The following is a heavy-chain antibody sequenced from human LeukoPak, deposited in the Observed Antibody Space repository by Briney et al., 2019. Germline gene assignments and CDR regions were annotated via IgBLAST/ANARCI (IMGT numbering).Heavy chain of an antibody. D-gene: IGHD3-10*01. CDR3: ARDDYRGVTNFDP. J-gene: IGHJ5*02. Sequence: SETLSLTCTVSGGSISPYFWSWIRQPPGKGLEWIGYISYTGSTNYNPSLKSRVTISVDTSKNQFSLQLTSVTAADTAVYYCARDDYRGVTNFDPWGQGTLVTVSS. V-gene: IGHV4-59*01. CDR1: GGSISPYF. CDR2: ISYTGST.